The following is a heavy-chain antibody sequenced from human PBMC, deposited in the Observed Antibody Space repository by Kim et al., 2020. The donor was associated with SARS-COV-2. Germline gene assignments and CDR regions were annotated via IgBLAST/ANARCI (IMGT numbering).Heavy chain of an antibody. Sequence: GGSLRLSCAASEFTFSSYSMNWVRQAPGKGLEWVSSISSSSSYIYYADSVKGRFTISRDNAKNSLYLQMNSLRAEDTAVYYCARGVDNWNDHPFDYWGQGTLVTVSS. V-gene: IGHV3-21*01. CDR1: EFTFSSYS. CDR2: ISSSSSYI. D-gene: IGHD1-20*01. J-gene: IGHJ4*02. CDR3: ARGVDNWNDHPFDY.